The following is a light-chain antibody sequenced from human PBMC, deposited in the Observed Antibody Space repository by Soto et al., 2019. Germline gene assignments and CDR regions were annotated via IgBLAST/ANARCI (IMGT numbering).Light chain of an antibody. V-gene: IGKV1-5*01. CDR1: QSISSW. Sequence: DIQMTQSPSTLSASVGDRVTITCRASQSISSWLAWYQSKPGKAPKLLIYDASTLKSGVPSRFSGSGSGTEFTLTISSLQPDDFATYYYQQYNANFGKGTKV. J-gene: IGKJ1*01. CDR3: QQYNAN. CDR2: DAS.